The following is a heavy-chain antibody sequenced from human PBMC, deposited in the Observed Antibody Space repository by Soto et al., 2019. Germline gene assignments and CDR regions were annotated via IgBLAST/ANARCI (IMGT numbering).Heavy chain of an antibody. D-gene: IGHD2-15*01. J-gene: IGHJ5*02. V-gene: IGHV1-69*06. CDR3: ARGLECRGYCLDKPTWFAP. CDR1: GGTFSTYT. Sequence: ASVKVSCKASGGTFSTYTFSWVRQAPGQGLEWMGRIIPIFGTPYYAQKFQGRVTITADKSTSTVYMELSSLRSDDTAVYFCARGLECRGYCLDKPTWFAPWGQGTLVTSPQ. CDR2: IIPIFGTP.